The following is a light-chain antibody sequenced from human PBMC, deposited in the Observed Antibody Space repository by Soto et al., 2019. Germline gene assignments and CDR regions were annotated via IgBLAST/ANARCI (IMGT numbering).Light chain of an antibody. Sequence: QYALTQPPSASGTPGQRVTSSCSGSRFNIGSNTVNWYQQLPGSAPKLLIYSNNQRPSGVPDRFSGSKSGTSASLAISGLQSEDEADYYCAAWDDSLNGFYVFGTGPKVTLL. CDR1: RFNIGSNT. CDR2: SNN. CDR3: AAWDDSLNGFYV. V-gene: IGLV1-44*01. J-gene: IGLJ1*01.